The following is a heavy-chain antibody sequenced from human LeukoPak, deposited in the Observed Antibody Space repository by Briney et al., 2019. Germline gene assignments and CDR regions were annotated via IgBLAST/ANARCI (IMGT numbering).Heavy chain of an antibody. V-gene: IGHV1-2*02. CDR2: INPNSGGT. CDR1: GGTFSSYT. Sequence: ASVKVSCKASGGTFSSYTISWVRQAPGQGLEWMGWINPNSGGTNYAQKFQGRVTMTRDTSISTAYMELSRLRSDDTAVYYCARVRNYYDSSGYYNAFDIWGQGTMVTVSS. D-gene: IGHD3-22*01. J-gene: IGHJ3*02. CDR3: ARVRNYYDSSGYYNAFDI.